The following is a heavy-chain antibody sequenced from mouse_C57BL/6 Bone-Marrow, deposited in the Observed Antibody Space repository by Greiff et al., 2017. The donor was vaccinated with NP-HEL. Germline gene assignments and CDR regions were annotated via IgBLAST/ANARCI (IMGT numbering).Heavy chain of an antibody. J-gene: IGHJ2*01. CDR3: AREGFVLIAGYLDY. CDR2: IHPNSGRT. V-gene: IGHV1-64*01. Sequence: QVQLQQPGAELVKPGASVKLSCKASGYTFTSYWMHWVKQRPGQGLEWIGMIHPNSGRTNYNEKFKSKATLTVDNSSSTTYMQLSSQTSGDSAVYYCAREGFVLIAGYLDYWGQGTTLTVSS. D-gene: IGHD1-1*01. CDR1: GYTFTSYW.